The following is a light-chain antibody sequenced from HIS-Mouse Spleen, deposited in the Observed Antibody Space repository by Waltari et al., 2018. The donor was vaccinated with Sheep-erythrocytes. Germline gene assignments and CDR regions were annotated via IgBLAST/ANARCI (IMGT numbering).Light chain of an antibody. CDR2: DVS. CDR3: CSYAGSYNHV. J-gene: IGLJ1*01. V-gene: IGLV2-11*01. Sequence: QSALTQPRSVSGSPGQSVPIPCPGTSCDVGGYNYVSWYQQHPGKAPKLMIYDVSKRPSGVPDRFSGSKSGNTASLTISGLQAEDEADYYCCSYAGSYNHVFATGTKVTVL. CDR1: SCDVGGYNY.